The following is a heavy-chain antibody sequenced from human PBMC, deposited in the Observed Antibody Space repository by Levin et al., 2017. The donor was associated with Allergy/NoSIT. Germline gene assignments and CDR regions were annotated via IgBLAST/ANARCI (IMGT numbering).Heavy chain of an antibody. V-gene: IGHV3-30*03. CDR1: GFSFRSFG. CDR3: ARDVVFGTSSWSLDF. D-gene: IGHD6-13*01. J-gene: IGHJ4*02. Sequence: QHGESLKISCAASGFSFRSFGMHWVRQAPGKGLEWVAVISYDGSDKYYADSVKGRFTISRDNSKNTLYLQMNSLRGEDAAVYYCARDVVFGTSSWSLDFWGQGTLVTVSS. CDR2: ISYDGSDK.